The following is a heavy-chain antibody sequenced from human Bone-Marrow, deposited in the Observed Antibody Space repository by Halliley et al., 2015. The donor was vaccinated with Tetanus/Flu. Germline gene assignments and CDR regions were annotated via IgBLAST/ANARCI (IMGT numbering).Heavy chain of an antibody. Sequence: SLRLSCAASGFTFSKYWMSWVRQAPGKGLEWVANIKEDGSEIYYVDSVKGRFTISRDNTKNLMYLQMNSLRAEDMAMYYCARDAEVAVAADAFDTWGQGTMVTVSS. CDR3: ARDAEVAVAADAFDT. CDR2: IKEDGSEI. J-gene: IGHJ3*02. D-gene: IGHD2-15*01. V-gene: IGHV3-7*03. CDR1: GFTFSKYW.